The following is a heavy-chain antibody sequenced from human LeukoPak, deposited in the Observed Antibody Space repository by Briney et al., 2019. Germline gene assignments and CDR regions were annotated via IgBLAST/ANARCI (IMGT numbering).Heavy chain of an antibody. Sequence: SVKVSCKASGGTFSNYAISWVRQAPGQGLEWMGGIIPIFGTANYAQKFQGRVTITADESTSTAYMELSSLRSEDTAVYYCARDGSQGSLGWFDPWGQGTLVTVSS. CDR3: ARDGSQGSLGWFDP. CDR1: GGTFSNYA. V-gene: IGHV1-69*13. J-gene: IGHJ5*02. D-gene: IGHD1-1*01. CDR2: IIPIFGTA.